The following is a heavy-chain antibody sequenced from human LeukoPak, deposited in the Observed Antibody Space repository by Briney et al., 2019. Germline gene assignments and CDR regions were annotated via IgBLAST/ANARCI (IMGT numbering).Heavy chain of an antibody. CDR2: IYYSGST. CDR3: AREHPMVRGVMAMDV. V-gene: IGHV4-59*12. J-gene: IGHJ6*02. D-gene: IGHD3-10*01. Sequence: SETLSLTCTVSGGSISSYYWSWIRQPPGKGLEWIGYIYYSGSTNYNPSLKSRVTISVDTSKNQFSLQLNSVTPEDTAVYYCAREHPMVRGVMAMDVWGQGTTVTVSS. CDR1: GGSISSYY.